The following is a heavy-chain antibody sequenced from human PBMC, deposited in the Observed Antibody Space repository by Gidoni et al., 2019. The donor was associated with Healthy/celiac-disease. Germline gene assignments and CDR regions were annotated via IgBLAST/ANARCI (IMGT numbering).Heavy chain of an antibody. CDR1: GFTFSSYG. CDR2: IRYDGSNK. J-gene: IGHJ4*02. V-gene: IGHV3-30*02. Sequence: VQLVESGGGVVQPGGSLRLSCAASGFTFSSYGMHWVRQAPGKGLEWVAFIRYDGSNKYYADSVKGRFTISRDNSKNTLYLQMNSLRAEDTAVYYCAADSSGWYYFDYWGQGTLVTVSS. CDR3: AADSSGWYYFDY. D-gene: IGHD6-19*01.